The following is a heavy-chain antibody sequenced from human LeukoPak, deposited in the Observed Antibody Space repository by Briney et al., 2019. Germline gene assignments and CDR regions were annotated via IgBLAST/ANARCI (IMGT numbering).Heavy chain of an antibody. CDR1: GFRFDDHG. CDR2: INWNGAST. D-gene: IGHD6-19*01. J-gene: IGHJ4*02. CDR3: AGGDRNGWYFDY. V-gene: IGHV3-20*04. Sequence: PGGSLRLSCEASGFRFDDHGMSWVRQAPGKGLEWVSGINWNGASTGYGDSVKGRFTISRDSAKNSLYLQMNSLRAEDTALYYCAGGDRNGWYFDYWGQGVLVTVSS.